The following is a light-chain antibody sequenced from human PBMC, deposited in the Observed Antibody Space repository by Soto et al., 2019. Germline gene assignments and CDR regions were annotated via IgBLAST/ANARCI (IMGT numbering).Light chain of an antibody. V-gene: IGLV1-47*02. J-gene: IGLJ2*01. CDR3: ASWDDRLFGVV. CDR2: TNG. CDR1: SSNIGSNY. Sequence: QSVLTQPPSASGTPGQRVTISCSGRSSNIGSNYVYWYQQLPGTAPKLLMYTNGLRPSGVLDRVSGSKSGTSASLAISGLRSEDEAVYYCASWDDRLFGVVFGGGTKLTVL.